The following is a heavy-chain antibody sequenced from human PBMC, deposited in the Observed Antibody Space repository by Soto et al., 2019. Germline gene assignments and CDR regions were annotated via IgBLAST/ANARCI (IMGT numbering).Heavy chain of an antibody. D-gene: IGHD3-10*01. CDR2: ISAYNGNT. J-gene: IGHJ4*02. CDR3: ARFAMVRPNDY. CDR1: GYIFTTYG. Sequence: QVQLVQSGAEVKKPGASVKVSCKASGYIFTTYGISWVRQAPGQGLEWMGWISAYNGNTNYAQKFQGRVTMTTDASTSTAYIELRSLRSDDTAVYYCARFAMVRPNDYWGQGTLVTVSS. V-gene: IGHV1-18*01.